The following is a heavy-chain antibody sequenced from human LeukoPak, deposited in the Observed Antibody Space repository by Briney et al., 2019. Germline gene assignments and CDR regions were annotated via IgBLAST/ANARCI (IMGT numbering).Heavy chain of an antibody. CDR2: INPSDSYT. J-gene: IGHJ5*02. Sequence: PAESLLISCKGSGYRFTSYWISWVRQMPGKGLEWMGRINPSDSYTNDSPSFQGHVAISADKSISTAYLQWSSLKASDNAMYYCAQSRITGTTDWFDPWGQGTLVTVS. CDR3: AQSRITGTTDWFDP. D-gene: IGHD1-7*01. CDR1: GYRFTSYW. V-gene: IGHV5-10-1*01.